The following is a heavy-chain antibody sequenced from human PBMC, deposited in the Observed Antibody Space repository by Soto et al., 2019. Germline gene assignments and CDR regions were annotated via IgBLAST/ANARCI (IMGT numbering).Heavy chain of an antibody. V-gene: IGHV3-15*01. CDR3: ATLQSDILTTAEGPAIYFYSARDV. J-gene: IGHJ6*02. CDR1: GITFNTAW. D-gene: IGHD3-9*01. CDR2: IRSKRDGGTA. Sequence: EAQLVESGGGMVKPGGSVRLSCSASGITFNTAWLTWVRQAPGKGLEWVGRIRSKRDGGTAEYAAPVKGIFIIARDDSKNRMYLQMNSLKPEDAAVSYCATLQSDILTTAEGPAIYFYSARDVWGQGPRVIVSS.